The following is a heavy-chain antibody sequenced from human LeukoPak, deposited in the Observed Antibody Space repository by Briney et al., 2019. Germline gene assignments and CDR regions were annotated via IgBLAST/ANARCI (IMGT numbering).Heavy chain of an antibody. CDR3: AREKDQYSGYDSGVFYY. D-gene: IGHD5-12*01. V-gene: IGHV3-48*04. CDR1: GFAFSTYS. Sequence: GGSLRLSCAASGFAFSTYSMIWVRQAPGKGLEWVSYIRPGSSTIYYADSVKGRFTIPRDNDKNSLYLQMNGLRAQDTALYDCAREKDQYSGYDSGVFYYCGRARLVSVSS. J-gene: IGHJ4*02. CDR2: IRPGSSTI.